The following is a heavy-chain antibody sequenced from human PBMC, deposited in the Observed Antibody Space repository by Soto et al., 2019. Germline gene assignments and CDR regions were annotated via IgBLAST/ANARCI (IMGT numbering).Heavy chain of an antibody. CDR3: AREIAYYNLDV. Sequence: PGGSLRLSCAASGFIFSSYWMTWVRQAPGKGLEWVANIKRDGREQYYVDSVKGRFTISRDNAKNSLYLQMNSLRAEDTAVYYCAREIAYYNLDVWGQGTTVTVSS. CDR1: GFIFSSYW. CDR2: IKRDGREQ. J-gene: IGHJ6*02. V-gene: IGHV3-7*01.